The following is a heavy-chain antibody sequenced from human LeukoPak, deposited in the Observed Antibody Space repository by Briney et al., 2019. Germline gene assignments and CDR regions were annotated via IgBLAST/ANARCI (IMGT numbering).Heavy chain of an antibody. CDR2: ISWNSGSI. J-gene: IGHJ4*02. D-gene: IGHD3-22*01. CDR3: ARVNAYYYDSSGYYDY. CDR1: GFTFDDYA. V-gene: IGHV3-9*01. Sequence: GGSLRLSCAASGFTFDDYAMHRVRQAPGKGLEWVSGISWNSGSIGYADSVKGRFTISRDNAKNSLYLQMNSLRAEDTALYYCARVNAYYYDSSGYYDYWGQGTLVTVSS.